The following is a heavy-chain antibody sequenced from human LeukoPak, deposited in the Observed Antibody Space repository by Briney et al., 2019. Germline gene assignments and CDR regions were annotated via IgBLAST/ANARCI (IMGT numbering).Heavy chain of an antibody. Sequence: GGSLRLTCTASGFTFGDCHFSWFLQAPAKGLEWIGFISGGPTPYAASVKGRFTIPRDDCTRTAYLQMNSLTHEDTAVYYCSRGSGWLSVYWGQGTLVTVSS. V-gene: IGHV3-49*03. CDR1: GFTFGDCH. CDR2: ISGGPT. CDR3: SRGSGWLSVY. J-gene: IGHJ4*02. D-gene: IGHD6-19*01.